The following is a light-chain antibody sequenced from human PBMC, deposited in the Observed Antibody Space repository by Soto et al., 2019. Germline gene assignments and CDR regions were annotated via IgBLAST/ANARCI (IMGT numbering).Light chain of an antibody. J-gene: IGLJ1*01. CDR1: SSDVGRYDY. V-gene: IGLV2-11*01. CDR2: DVT. CDR3: SSFPGSYSYA. Sequence: QSALTQPRSVSGSPGQSVTISCTGTSSDVGRYDYVSWYQQHPGQAPKLIVYDVTERPSGVPDRFSGSKSGDTAALTISGLQAEDEADYSCSSFPGSYSYAFGTGTKVPAL.